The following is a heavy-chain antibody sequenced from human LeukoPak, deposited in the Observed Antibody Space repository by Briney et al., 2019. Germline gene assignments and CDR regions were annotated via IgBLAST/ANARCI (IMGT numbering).Heavy chain of an antibody. Sequence: GGSLRLSCAASGFTVSSNYMSWVRQAPGKGLEWVSVIYSGGSTYYADSVKGRFTISRDNSKNTLYLQVNSLRAEDTAVYYCARDRDSYGFDYWGQGTLVTVSS. CDR3: ARDRDSYGFDY. CDR1: GFTVSSNY. V-gene: IGHV3-53*01. J-gene: IGHJ4*02. CDR2: IYSGGST. D-gene: IGHD5-18*01.